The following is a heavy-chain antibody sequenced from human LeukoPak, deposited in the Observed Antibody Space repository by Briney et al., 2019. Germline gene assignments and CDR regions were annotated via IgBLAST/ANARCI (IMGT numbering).Heavy chain of an antibody. CDR3: ARVPVGSGSYFGDYYFDY. J-gene: IGHJ4*02. V-gene: IGHV3-30-3*01. Sequence: PGGSLRLSCAASGFTFSSYAMHWVRQAPGKGLEWVAVISYDGSNKYYADSVKGRFTISRDNSKNTLYLQMNSLRAEDTAVYYCARVPVGSGSYFGDYYFDYWGQGTLVTVSS. CDR1: GFTFSSYA. CDR2: ISYDGSNK. D-gene: IGHD1-26*01.